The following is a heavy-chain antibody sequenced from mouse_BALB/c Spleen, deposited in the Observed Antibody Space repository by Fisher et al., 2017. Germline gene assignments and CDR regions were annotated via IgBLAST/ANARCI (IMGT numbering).Heavy chain of an antibody. D-gene: IGHD2-10*02. CDR3: ARRYGNAMDY. V-gene: IGHV1-4*01. J-gene: IGHJ4*01. Sequence: KFKGKATLTADKSSSTAYMQLSSLTSEDSAVYYCARRYGNAMDYWGQGTSVTVSS.